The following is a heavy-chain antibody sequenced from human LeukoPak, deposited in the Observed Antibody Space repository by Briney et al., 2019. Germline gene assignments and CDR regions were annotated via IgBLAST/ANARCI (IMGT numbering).Heavy chain of an antibody. CDR2: MNPNSGNT. V-gene: IGHV1-8*03. Sequence: ASVKVSCKASGYTFTSYDINWVRQATGQGLEWMGWMNPNSGNTGYAQKFQGRVTITRNTSISTAYMELSSLRSEDTAVYYCARDLTEKGSLDYWGQGTLVTVSS. CDR3: ARDLTEKGSLDY. CDR1: GYTFTSYD. J-gene: IGHJ4*02. D-gene: IGHD3-10*01.